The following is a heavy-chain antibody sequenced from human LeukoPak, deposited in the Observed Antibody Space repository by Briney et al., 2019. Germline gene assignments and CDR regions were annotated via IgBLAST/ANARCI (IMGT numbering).Heavy chain of an antibody. V-gene: IGHV3-23*01. CDR2: IGSSGGST. Sequence: GGSLRLSCAASGFICSSYAVSWVRQAPGKGLGWVSTIGSSGGSTYYADSVKGRFTISRANSKNTLYLQMNTLRAEDTAVYYCAKGYCSSTSCPLGYWGQGTLVTVSS. J-gene: IGHJ4*02. CDR1: GFICSSYA. CDR3: AKGYCSSTSCPLGY. D-gene: IGHD2-2*01.